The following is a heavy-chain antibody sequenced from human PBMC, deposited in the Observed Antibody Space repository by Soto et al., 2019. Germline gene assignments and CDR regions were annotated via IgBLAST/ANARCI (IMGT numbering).Heavy chain of an antibody. D-gene: IGHD3-22*01. CDR2: IWHDGSNK. Sequence: PGGSLRLSCGASGFTFSSYTMYWVRQAPGKGLEGVTIIWHDGSNKYYADSVKGRFTISRDNSKNTLYLQMNSLRAEDTAVYYCARDLGYYDSSGRRSAFDIWGQGTMVTVSS. V-gene: IGHV3-33*07. J-gene: IGHJ3*02. CDR3: ARDLGYYDSSGRRSAFDI. CDR1: GFTFSSYT.